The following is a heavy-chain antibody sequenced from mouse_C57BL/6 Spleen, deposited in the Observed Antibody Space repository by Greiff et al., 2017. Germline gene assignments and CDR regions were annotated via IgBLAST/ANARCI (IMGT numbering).Heavy chain of an antibody. CDR2: IYPGDGDT. J-gene: IGHJ2*01. V-gene: IGHV1-82*01. Sequence: VQLQQSGPELVKPGASVKISCKASGYAFSSSWMNWVKQRPGKGLEWIGRIYPGDGDTNYNGKFKGKATLTADQSSSTAYMQLSSLTSEDSAVYFCANTMALDYWGQGTTLTVSS. CDR3: ANTMALDY. CDR1: GYAFSSSW. D-gene: IGHD1-1*02.